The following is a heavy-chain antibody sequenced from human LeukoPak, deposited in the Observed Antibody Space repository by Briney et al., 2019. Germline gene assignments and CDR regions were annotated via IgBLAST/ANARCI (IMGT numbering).Heavy chain of an antibody. Sequence: GESLKISCKASGYTFTNYGISWVRQAPGQGPEWMGWISAYNGNTNYAQKLQVRLTLTTDTSTTTAYMELRNLRSDDTAVYYCARDRGGYSYGYNYYYYYMDVWGKGTTVTVSS. V-gene: IGHV1-18*01. J-gene: IGHJ6*03. CDR2: ISAYNGNT. CDR3: ARDRGGYSYGYNYYYYYMDV. CDR1: GYTFTNYG. D-gene: IGHD5-18*01.